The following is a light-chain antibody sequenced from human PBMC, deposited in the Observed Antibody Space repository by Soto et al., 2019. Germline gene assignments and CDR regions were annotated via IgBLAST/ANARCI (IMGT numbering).Light chain of an antibody. J-gene: IGKJ1*01. CDR1: QSVNSGY. CDR2: DTS. V-gene: IGKV3-20*01. Sequence: EIVLTQSPGTLSLSPGERATLSCRASQSVNSGYLAWYQHTPGQAPRLLIYDTSTRATGIPDRFSGSGSGTDFTLTISRPEPEDFAVYYCQQYGSSPRTFGQGTKVEIK. CDR3: QQYGSSPRT.